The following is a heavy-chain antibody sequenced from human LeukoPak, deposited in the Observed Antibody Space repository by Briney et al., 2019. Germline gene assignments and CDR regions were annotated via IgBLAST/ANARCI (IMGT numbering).Heavy chain of an antibody. CDR3: ARDYSGWSLDP. D-gene: IGHD5-12*01. Sequence: GGSLRLSCAASGFTLSSYEMSWIRQAPEKGLEWVSSIDYSGGDTHYADSVKGRFTISRDTAKNVLYLQMKSLRGDDTAIYYCARDYSGWSLDPWGQGTLVTVSS. CDR1: GFTLSSYE. V-gene: IGHV3-48*03. J-gene: IGHJ5*02. CDR2: IDYSGGDT.